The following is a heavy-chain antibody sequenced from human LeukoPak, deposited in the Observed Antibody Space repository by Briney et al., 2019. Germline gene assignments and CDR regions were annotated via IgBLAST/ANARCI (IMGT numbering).Heavy chain of an antibody. J-gene: IGHJ3*02. CDR2: IKQDGSEK. V-gene: IGHV3-7*01. Sequence: PGGSLRLSCAASGFTVSSNYMNWVRQAPGKGLEWVANIKQDGSEKYYVDSVKGRFTISRDNAKNSLYLQMNSLRAEDTAVYYCARDLSKVLWLAYYDAFDIWGQGTMVTVSS. CDR1: GFTVSSNY. D-gene: IGHD3-9*01. CDR3: ARDLSKVLWLAYYDAFDI.